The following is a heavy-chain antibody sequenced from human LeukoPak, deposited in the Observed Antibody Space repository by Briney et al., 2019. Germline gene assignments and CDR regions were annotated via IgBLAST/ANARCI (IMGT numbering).Heavy chain of an antibody. V-gene: IGHV1-69*06. CDR3: ARGSCSWYYSDAFDI. CDR1: GGTFSSYA. J-gene: IGHJ3*02. CDR2: IIPIFGTA. D-gene: IGHD6-13*01. Sequence: ASVKVSCKASGGTFSSYAISWVRQAPGQGLEWMGGIIPIFGTANYAQKFQGRVTITADKSTSTAYMELSSLRSEDTAVYYCARGSCSWYYSDAFDIWGQGTMVTVSS.